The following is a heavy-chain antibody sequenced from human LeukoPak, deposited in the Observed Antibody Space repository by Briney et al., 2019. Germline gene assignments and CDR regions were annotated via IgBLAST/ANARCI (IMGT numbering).Heavy chain of an antibody. D-gene: IGHD1-26*01. CDR2: INPNSGGT. CDR1: GYTFTGYY. Sequence: ASVKVSCKASGYTFTGYYMHWVRQAPGQGLEWMGRINPNSGGTNYAQKFQGRVTMTRDTSISTAYMELSRLRSDDTAVYYCARDLEWELLFDYWGQGTLVTVPS. CDR3: ARDLEWELLFDY. J-gene: IGHJ4*02. V-gene: IGHV1-2*06.